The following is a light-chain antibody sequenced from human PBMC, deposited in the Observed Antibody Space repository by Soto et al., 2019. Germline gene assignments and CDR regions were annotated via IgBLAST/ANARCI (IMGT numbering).Light chain of an antibody. V-gene: IGLV2-23*02. CDR2: EVS. J-gene: IGLJ1*01. Sequence: QSALTQPASVSGSHGQSITISCTGTSSDVGNYNLVSWYQHHPGKAPKLMIYEVSKRPSGVSNRFSGSKSGDTASLTISGLQAEDEADYYCCSYAGSNYVFGTGTKLTVL. CDR3: CSYAGSNYV. CDR1: SSDVGNYNL.